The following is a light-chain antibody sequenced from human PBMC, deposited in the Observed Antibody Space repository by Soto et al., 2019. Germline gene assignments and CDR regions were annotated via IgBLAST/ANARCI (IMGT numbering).Light chain of an antibody. CDR3: SSYTSSSLV. J-gene: IGLJ2*01. CDR2: DVS. CDR1: SSDVGGYNY. Sequence: QSVLTQPASVSGSPGQSITISSTGTSSDVGGYNYVSWYQQHPGKAPKLMIYDVSNRPSGVSNRFSGSKSGNTASLTISGLQAEDEADYYCSSYTSSSLVFGGGTKLTVL. V-gene: IGLV2-14*01.